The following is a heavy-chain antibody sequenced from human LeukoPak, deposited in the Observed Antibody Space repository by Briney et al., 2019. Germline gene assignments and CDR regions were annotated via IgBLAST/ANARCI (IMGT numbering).Heavy chain of an antibody. J-gene: IGHJ3*02. Sequence: FTXXXXAMSWVRQAPGKGLEWVSAISGSGGSTYYADSVKGRFTISRDNSKNTLYLQMNSLRAEDTAVYYCAKDRAAFDIWGQGTMVTVSS. CDR1: FTXXXXA. CDR3: AKDRAAFDI. V-gene: IGHV3-23*01. CDR2: ISGSGGST. D-gene: IGHD3-10*01.